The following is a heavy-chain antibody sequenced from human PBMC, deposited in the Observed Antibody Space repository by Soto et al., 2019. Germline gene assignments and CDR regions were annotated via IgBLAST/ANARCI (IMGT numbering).Heavy chain of an antibody. CDR1: GYSFTSYW. CDR3: ARLEYSSSTYYYYYYGMDV. D-gene: IGHD6-6*01. Sequence: PGESLKISCKGSGYSFTSYWIGWVRQMPGKGLEWMGIIYPGDSDTRYSPSFQGQVTISADKSISTAYLQWSSLKASDTAMYYCARLEYSSSTYYYYYYGMDVWGQGTKVTVSS. J-gene: IGHJ6*02. CDR2: IYPGDSDT. V-gene: IGHV5-51*01.